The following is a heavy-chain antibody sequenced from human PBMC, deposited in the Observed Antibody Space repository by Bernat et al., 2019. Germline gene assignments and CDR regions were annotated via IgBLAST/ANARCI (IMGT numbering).Heavy chain of an antibody. D-gene: IGHD3-10*01. J-gene: IGHJ2*01. Sequence: EVQLVESGGGLVKPGGSLRLSCAASDFSFSNTWMNWVRQAPGKGLEWVGRIYSKAAGGTTEYAAPVRGRFTISRDDSKNTLYMQMNRLNTEATAVYYGATEGGRSSYLQREFFDLWGRGTLVTVSS. CDR2: IYSKAAGGTT. CDR1: DFSFSNTW. V-gene: IGHV3-15*07. CDR3: ATEGGRSSYLQREFFDL.